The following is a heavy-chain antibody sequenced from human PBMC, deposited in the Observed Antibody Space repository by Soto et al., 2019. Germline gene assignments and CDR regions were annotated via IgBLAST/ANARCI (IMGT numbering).Heavy chain of an antibody. CDR1: GGSIGSYY. CDR2: IYESGST. J-gene: IGHJ6*02. CDR3: ARARITLVREIIKYNMDS. D-gene: IGHD3-10*01. Sequence: PSETLSLTCTVSGGSIGSYYWSWIRQPPGTGLEWIGYIYESGSTNSNPSLPSRVTISVDMSKNQFYLNLSPVTAADTATYYCARARITLVREIIKYNMDSLGQGTTVTVAS. V-gene: IGHV4-59*01.